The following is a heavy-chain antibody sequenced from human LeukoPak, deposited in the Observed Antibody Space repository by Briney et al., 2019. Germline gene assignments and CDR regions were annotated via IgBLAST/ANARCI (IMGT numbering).Heavy chain of an antibody. V-gene: IGHV3-30*04. Sequence: GGSLRLSCAASGFTFSSYAMHWVRQAPGKGLEWVAVISYDGSNKYYADSVKGRFTISRDNSKNTLYLQMNSLRAEDTAVYYCARSLTMALTVFDYWGQGTLVTVSS. CDR2: ISYDGSNK. D-gene: IGHD3-10*01. CDR1: GFTFSSYA. J-gene: IGHJ4*02. CDR3: ARSLTMALTVFDY.